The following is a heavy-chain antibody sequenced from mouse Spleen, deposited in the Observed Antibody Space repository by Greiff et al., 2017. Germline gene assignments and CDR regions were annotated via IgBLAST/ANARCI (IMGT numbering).Heavy chain of an antibody. Sequence: VQLQQSGAELARPGASVKLSCKASGYTFTSYGISWVKQRTGQGLEWIGEIYPRSGNTYYNEKFKGKATLTADKSSSTAYMELRSLTSEDSAVYFCANYYRYDEGYWYFDVWGAGTTVTVSS. CDR1: GYTFTSYG. V-gene: IGHV1-81*01. J-gene: IGHJ1*01. CDR2: IYPRSGNT. D-gene: IGHD2-14*01. CDR3: ANYYRYDEGYWYFDV.